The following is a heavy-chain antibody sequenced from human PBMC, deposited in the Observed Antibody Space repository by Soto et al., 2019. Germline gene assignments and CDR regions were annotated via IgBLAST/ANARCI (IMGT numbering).Heavy chain of an antibody. CDR3: VKDALTTVAYYFDY. D-gene: IGHD4-17*01. CDR1: GFRFDDYG. V-gene: IGHV3-9*01. J-gene: IGHJ4*02. Sequence: GGSLRLSCEVSGFRFDDYGMHWVRQAPGKGLEWIAGISRDSRSISYGASMKGRFTISRDNAKNSLYLQLNSLRADDTAFYYCVKDALTTVAYYFDYWGQGALVTVSS. CDR2: ISRDSRSI.